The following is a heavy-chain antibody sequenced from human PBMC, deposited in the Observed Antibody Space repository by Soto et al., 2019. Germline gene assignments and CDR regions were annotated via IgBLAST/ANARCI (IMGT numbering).Heavy chain of an antibody. D-gene: IGHD3-3*01. CDR1: GFTLSDSA. CDR3: TRHAGGQVEHSFYDYSMDV. Sequence: EVQLVESGGGLVQPGGSLKLACLASGFTLSDSAIHWVRKASGKGLEGVGRIRSKSNNYTTTYAAPVRGRFTLSRDDSKNTAYLQMNNLESEDAAVYYCTRHAGGQVEHSFYDYSMDVWGKGATVSV. V-gene: IGHV3-73*01. J-gene: IGHJ6*03. CDR2: IRSKSNNYTT.